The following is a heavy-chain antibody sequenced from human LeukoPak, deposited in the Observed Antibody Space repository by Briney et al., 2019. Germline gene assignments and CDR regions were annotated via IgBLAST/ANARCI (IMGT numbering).Heavy chain of an antibody. Sequence: PSETLSLTCTVSGGSISSYYWSWIRQPPGKGLEWIGYIYYNGIITNYNPSLKSRLTISVDMSKNQCSLKLSSVTAADTAVYYCARQHPSGRGSGLDYWGQGTLVIVSS. D-gene: IGHD2-15*01. V-gene: IGHV4-59*08. CDR1: GGSISSYY. CDR3: ARQHPSGRGSGLDY. J-gene: IGHJ4*02. CDR2: IYYNGIIT.